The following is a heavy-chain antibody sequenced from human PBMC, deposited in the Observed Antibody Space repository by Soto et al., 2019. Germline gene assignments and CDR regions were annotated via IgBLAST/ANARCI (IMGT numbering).Heavy chain of an antibody. Sequence: QAQLQESGPGLVRPSQTLSLSCSVSGASVTSGDYYWNWIRQTPGTGLEWLGYMHDSGTTSYNPSLKSRATMSRDTSKKQFSLKLTSVSAADAAVYFWAGGGLSDLWSGLFDWGQGIRVTVSS. CDR2: MHDSGTT. J-gene: IGHJ4*02. V-gene: IGHV4-30-4*01. CDR1: GASVTSGDYY. CDR3: AGGGLSDLWSGLFD. D-gene: IGHD3-3*01.